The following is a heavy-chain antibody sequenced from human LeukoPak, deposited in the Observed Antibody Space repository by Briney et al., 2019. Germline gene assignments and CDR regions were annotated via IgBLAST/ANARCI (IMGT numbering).Heavy chain of an antibody. CDR2: IYTSGST. V-gene: IGHV4-4*07. Sequence: SETLSLTCTVSGGSISSYYWSWIRQPAGKGLEWIGRIYTSGSTNYNPSLKSRVTMSVDTSKNQFSLKLSSVTAADTAVYFCARGSISGTRIYYYYYLDVWGKGTTVTISS. D-gene: IGHD1-20*01. CDR3: ARGSISGTRIYYYYYLDV. J-gene: IGHJ6*03. CDR1: GGSISSYY.